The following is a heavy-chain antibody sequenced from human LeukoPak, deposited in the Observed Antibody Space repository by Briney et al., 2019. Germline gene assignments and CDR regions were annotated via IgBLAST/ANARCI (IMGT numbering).Heavy chain of an antibody. CDR1: GYSISTGYY. D-gene: IGHD3-10*01. Sequence: SETLSLTCTVSGYSISTGYYWDWIRQPPGKGLEWIGTFYHGGSTYYNPSLKSRVTMSADTSKNQFSLRLSSVTAADTAVYYCAKSSGSLFDPWGQGTLVTVSS. CDR3: AKSSGSLFDP. V-gene: IGHV4-38-2*02. CDR2: FYHGGST. J-gene: IGHJ5*02.